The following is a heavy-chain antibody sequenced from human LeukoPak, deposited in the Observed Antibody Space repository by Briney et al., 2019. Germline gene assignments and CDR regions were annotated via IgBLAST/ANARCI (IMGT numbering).Heavy chain of an antibody. CDR1: GGSISNYY. V-gene: IGHV4-59*01. Sequence: SETLSLTCTVSGGSISNYYWSWIRQPPGKGLEWIGYIYYSGSINYNPSLRSRVTISIDTSKNQFSLKLSSVTAADMAVYYCARDGSTVVPTTRGWFDPWGQGTLVTVSS. CDR3: ARDGSTVVPTTRGWFDP. J-gene: IGHJ5*02. D-gene: IGHD1-26*01. CDR2: IYYSGSI.